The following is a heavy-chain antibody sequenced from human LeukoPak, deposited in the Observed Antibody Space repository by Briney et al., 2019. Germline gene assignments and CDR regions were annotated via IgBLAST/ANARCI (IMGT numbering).Heavy chain of an antibody. D-gene: IGHD5-18*01. CDR3: AREGDTYGYGHGQNNY. J-gene: IGHJ4*02. Sequence: GGSLRLSCAASGFTFSSYWMHWVRQAPGKGLVWVSRINRDGSTISYAESVKGRFTISRDNAKNTLYLQMNSLRAEDTAVYYCAREGDTYGYGHGQNNYWGQGTLVTVSS. CDR1: GFTFSSYW. CDR2: INRDGSTI. V-gene: IGHV3-74*01.